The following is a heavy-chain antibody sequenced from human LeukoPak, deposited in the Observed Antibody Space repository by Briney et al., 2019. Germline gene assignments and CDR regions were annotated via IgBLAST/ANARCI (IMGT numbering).Heavy chain of an antibody. CDR2: IYLGDSDT. CDR3: AREYYYGSGSYPDAFDI. V-gene: IGHV5-51*01. J-gene: IGHJ3*02. D-gene: IGHD3-10*01. Sequence: ESLKISCKGSGYSFTSYWIGWVRQMPGKGLEWMGIIYLGDSDTRYSPSFQGQVTISADKSISTAYLQWSSLKASDTAMYYCAREYYYGSGSYPDAFDIWGQGTMVTVSS. CDR1: GYSFTSYW.